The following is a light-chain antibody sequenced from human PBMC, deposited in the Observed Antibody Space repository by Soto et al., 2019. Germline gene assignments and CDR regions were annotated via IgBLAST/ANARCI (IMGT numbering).Light chain of an antibody. Sequence: EIVMTQSPATLSVSTGERATLSCRASQSVSSNLACYQQKPGQAPRLLIYGASNRATGIPARFSGSGSGTEFTLTISSLQSEDFAVYYCQQYNNLLTFGQGTKVDI. V-gene: IGKV3-15*01. CDR1: QSVSSN. CDR2: GAS. CDR3: QQYNNLLT. J-gene: IGKJ1*01.